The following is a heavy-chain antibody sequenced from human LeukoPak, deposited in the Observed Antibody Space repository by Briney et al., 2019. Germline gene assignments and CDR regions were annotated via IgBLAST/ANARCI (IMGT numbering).Heavy chain of an antibody. CDR2: IYHSGST. CDR1: GGSFSGYY. Sequence: SETLSLTCAVYGGSFSGYYWSWIRQPPGKGLEWIGYIYHSGSTYYNPSLKSRVTISVDRSKNQFSLKLSSVTAADTAVYYCARVGAAAGTYEDYWGQGTLVTVSS. V-gene: IGHV4-34*01. J-gene: IGHJ4*02. CDR3: ARVGAAAGTYEDY. D-gene: IGHD6-13*01.